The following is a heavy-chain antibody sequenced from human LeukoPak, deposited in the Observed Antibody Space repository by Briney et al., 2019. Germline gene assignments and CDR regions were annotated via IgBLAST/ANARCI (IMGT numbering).Heavy chain of an antibody. V-gene: IGHV4-34*01. CDR2: INHSGST. CDR1: GGSFSGYY. J-gene: IGHJ3*02. CDR3: ARGFPQRDAFDR. D-gene: IGHD6-25*01. Sequence: PETLSLTCAVYGGSFSGYYWSWIRQPPGKGPEWIGEINHSGSTNYNPSLRSRVTISVDKSKNQFSLNLNSVTAADTAVYYWARGFPQRDAFDRGGQGTMVTVS.